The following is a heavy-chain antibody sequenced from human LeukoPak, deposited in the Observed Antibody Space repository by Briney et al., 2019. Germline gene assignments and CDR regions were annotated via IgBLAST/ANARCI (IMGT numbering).Heavy chain of an antibody. Sequence: EPGGSLRLSCAASGFTFSNAWMSWVRQSPEKGLVWVSRINPEGSSTTYADSVKGRFTISRDNAKNSLYLQMNSLRAEDTAVYYCASWGDIVVVVTGAFDIWGQGTMVTVSS. CDR2: INPEGSST. J-gene: IGHJ3*02. CDR1: GFTFSNAW. D-gene: IGHD2-15*01. V-gene: IGHV3-74*03. CDR3: ASWGDIVVVVTGAFDI.